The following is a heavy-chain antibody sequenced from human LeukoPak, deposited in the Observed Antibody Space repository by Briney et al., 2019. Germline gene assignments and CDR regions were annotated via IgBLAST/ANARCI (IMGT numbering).Heavy chain of an antibody. D-gene: IGHD4-11*01. Sequence: SETLSLTCTVSGGSISSYYWRWLRQPPGKGLEWIGYIYYSGSTNYNPSLKSRVTISVDTSKNQLSLKLSSVTAADTAVYYCARGGLQYDYWGQGTLVTASS. CDR3: ARGGLQYDY. CDR1: GGSISSYY. V-gene: IGHV4-59*01. CDR2: IYYSGST. J-gene: IGHJ4*02.